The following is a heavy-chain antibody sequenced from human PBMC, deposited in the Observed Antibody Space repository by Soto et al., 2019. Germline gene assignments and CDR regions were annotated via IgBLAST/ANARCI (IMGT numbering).Heavy chain of an antibody. CDR2: INHSGSA. D-gene: IGHD2-8*01. V-gene: IGHV4-34*01. Sequence: SETLSLTCAVYGGSFSDYYWSWIRQPPGKGLEWIGEINHSGSANYNPSLKSRVTISVDTSKNQFSLKLSSVTAADTAVYYCASSSSESTSLSGGTKYFDNWGQGTLVTVSS. CDR3: ASSSSESTSLSGGTKYFDN. J-gene: IGHJ4*02. CDR1: GGSFSDYY.